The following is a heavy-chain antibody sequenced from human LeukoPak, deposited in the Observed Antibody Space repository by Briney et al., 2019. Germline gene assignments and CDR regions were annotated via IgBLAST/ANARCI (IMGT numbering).Heavy chain of an antibody. CDR3: ARSFAHVERYYFDY. Sequence: GESLKISCKGSGYSFISYWIGWVRQMPGKGLEWMGIIYPGDSDTTYSPSFQGQVTISADKSINTAYLQWRSLKASGTAMYYCARSFAHVERYYFDYWGQGTPVSVSS. D-gene: IGHD1-1*01. CDR1: GYSFISYW. CDR2: IYPGDSDT. V-gene: IGHV5-51*01. J-gene: IGHJ4*02.